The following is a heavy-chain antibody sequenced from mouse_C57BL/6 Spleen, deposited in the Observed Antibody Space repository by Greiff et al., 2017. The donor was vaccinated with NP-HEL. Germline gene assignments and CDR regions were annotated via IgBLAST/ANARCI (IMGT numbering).Heavy chain of an antibody. D-gene: IGHD1-1*01. J-gene: IGHJ2*01. CDR3: ARIGTVVEGYFDY. V-gene: IGHV1-26*01. CDR2: INPNNGGT. Sequence: EVQLQQSGPELVKPGASVKISCKASGYTFTDYYMNWVKQSHGKSLEWIGDINPNNGGTSYNQKFKGKATLTVDKSSSTAYMELRSLTSEDSAVYYCARIGTVVEGYFDYWGQGTTLTVSS. CDR1: GYTFTDYY.